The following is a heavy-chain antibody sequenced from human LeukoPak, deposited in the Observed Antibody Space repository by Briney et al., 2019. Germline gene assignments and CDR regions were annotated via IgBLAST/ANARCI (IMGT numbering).Heavy chain of an antibody. V-gene: IGHV1-46*01. CDR2: INPSGGST. CDR1: GYTSTSYY. CDR3: ARDRHYYDSSASKGVMGN. Sequence: ASVKVSCKASGYTSTSYYMHWVRQAPGQGLEWMGIINPSGGSTSYAQKFQGRVTMTRDMSTSTVYMELSSLRSEDTAVYYCARDRHYYDSSASKGVMGNWGQGTLVTVSS. D-gene: IGHD3-22*01. J-gene: IGHJ4*02.